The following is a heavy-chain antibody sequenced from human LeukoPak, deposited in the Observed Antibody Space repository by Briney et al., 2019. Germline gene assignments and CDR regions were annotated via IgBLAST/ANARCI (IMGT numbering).Heavy chain of an antibody. J-gene: IGHJ5*02. CDR2: ISAYNGNT. D-gene: IGHD3-9*01. V-gene: IGHV1-18*01. CDR3: ARLKNYDILTGYWIDP. Sequence: ASVKVSCKASGYTFTSYGISWVRQAPGQGLEWTGWISAYNGNTNYAQKLQGRVTMTTDTSTSTAYMELRSLRSDDTAVYYCARLKNYDILTGYWIDPWGQGTLVTVSS. CDR1: GYTFTSYG.